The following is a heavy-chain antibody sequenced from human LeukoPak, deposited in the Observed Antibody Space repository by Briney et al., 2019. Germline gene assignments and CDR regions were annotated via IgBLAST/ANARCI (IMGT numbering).Heavy chain of an antibody. CDR3: ARDQGPLWFGEFMSFYYYYGMDV. CDR2: ICGSDGSR. D-gene: IGHD3-10*01. Sequence: PGGSLRLSCAASGFTFSTYAMSWVRQAPGKGLEWVSAICGSDGSRYYADSVKGRFTISRDNSKNTLYLQMNSLRDEDTAVYYCARDQGPLWFGEFMSFYYYYGMDVWGQGTTVTVSS. CDR1: GFTFSTYA. J-gene: IGHJ6*02. V-gene: IGHV3-23*01.